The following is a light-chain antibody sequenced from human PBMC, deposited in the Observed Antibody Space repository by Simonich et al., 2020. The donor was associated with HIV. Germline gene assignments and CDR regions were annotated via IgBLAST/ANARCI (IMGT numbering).Light chain of an antibody. J-gene: IGLJ2*01. CDR3: SSYTSSSTLEV. V-gene: IGLV2-14*03. Sequence: QSALTQPVSVSGSPGQSITISCTGTSSDVGRYNYVSWYQQHPGKAPKLMIYDVTNRPSGVSTRFSGSKAGNTASLTISGLQAEDEADYYCSSYTSSSTLEVFGGGTKLTVL. CDR2: DVT. CDR1: SSDVGRYNY.